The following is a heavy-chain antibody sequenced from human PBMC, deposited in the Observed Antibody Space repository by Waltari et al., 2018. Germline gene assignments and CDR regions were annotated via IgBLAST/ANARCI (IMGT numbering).Heavy chain of an antibody. J-gene: IGHJ6*01. D-gene: IGHD1-1*01. Sequence: EEQLSESGGGLVQPGGSLRLSCAASGFTFKAFDMAWVRQAPGKGLEWVSNINSYGSDTQYADSVRGRFTMSRDNSRGTVSLEMNGLRAADTAVYYCVKVMGDLGTKYGLDVWGRGTTVTVSS. V-gene: IGHV3-23*05. CDR1: GFTFKAFD. CDR3: VKVMGDLGTKYGLDV. CDR2: INSYGSDT.